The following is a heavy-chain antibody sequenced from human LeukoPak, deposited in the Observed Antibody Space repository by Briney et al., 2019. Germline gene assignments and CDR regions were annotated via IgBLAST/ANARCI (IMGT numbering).Heavy chain of an antibody. CDR1: GFTVSSNY. Sequence: GGSLRLSCAASGFTVSSNYMSWVRQAPGKGLEWVSAISGSGGSTYYADSVKGRFTISRDNSKNTLYLQMNSLRAEDTAVYYCAKDDSSSWSFDYWGQGTLVTVSS. V-gene: IGHV3-23*01. J-gene: IGHJ4*02. CDR3: AKDDSSSWSFDY. CDR2: ISGSGGST. D-gene: IGHD6-13*01.